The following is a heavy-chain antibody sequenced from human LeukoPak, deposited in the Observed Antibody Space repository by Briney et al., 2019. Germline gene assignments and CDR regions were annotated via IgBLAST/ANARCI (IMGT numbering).Heavy chain of an antibody. Sequence: PSETLSLTCTVSGASIRSGDYYWSWIRQPPGKGLEWIGYIYDSGSTYYSPSLKSRITISVDTSENRFSLKLSSVTAADTAVYYCARDFGDHYFDYWGQGTLVTVSS. J-gene: IGHJ4*02. CDR2: IYDSGST. D-gene: IGHD3-16*01. CDR1: GASIRSGDYY. V-gene: IGHV4-30-4*02. CDR3: ARDFGDHYFDY.